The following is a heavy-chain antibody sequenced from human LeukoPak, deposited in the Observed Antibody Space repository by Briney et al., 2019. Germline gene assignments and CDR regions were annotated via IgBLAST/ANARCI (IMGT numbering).Heavy chain of an antibody. CDR2: IIPIFGTA. J-gene: IGHJ5*02. V-gene: IGHV1-69*13. CDR1: GGTFSSYA. D-gene: IGHD3-3*01. Sequence: SVKVSCKASGGTFSSYAISWVRQAPGQGLEWMGGIIPIFGTANYAQKFQGRVTITADESTRTAYMELSSLRSDDTAVYYCARDYIQHYDFWSGPPYNWFDPWGQGTLVTVSS. CDR3: ARDYIQHYDFWSGPPYNWFDP.